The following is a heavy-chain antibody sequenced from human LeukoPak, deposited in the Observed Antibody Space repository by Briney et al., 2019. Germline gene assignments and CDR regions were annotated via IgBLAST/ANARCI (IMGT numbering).Heavy chain of an antibody. CDR1: GYTFTSYG. D-gene: IGHD1-1*01. Sequence: ASVKVSCKASGYTFTSYGISWVRQAPGQGLEWMGWISAYNGNTNYAQKLQGRVTMTRDTSTSTVYMELSSLRSEDTAVYYCARGTDWFDPWGQGTLVTVSS. CDR3: ARGTDWFDP. CDR2: ISAYNGNT. J-gene: IGHJ5*02. V-gene: IGHV1-18*01.